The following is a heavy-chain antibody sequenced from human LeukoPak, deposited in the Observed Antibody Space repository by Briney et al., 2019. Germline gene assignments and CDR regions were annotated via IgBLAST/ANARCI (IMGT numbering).Heavy chain of an antibody. CDR2: IYHSETT. Sequence: SETLSLTCTVSGASINSGGYFWTWIRQPPGTGLEWIGYIYHSETTYYNPSLQSRVTISLDRSKNQFSLKLGSVTAADTAVYYCAREHDFGFYYYMDVWGKGTTVTVSS. D-gene: IGHD3-3*01. V-gene: IGHV4-30-2*01. CDR1: GASINSGGYF. J-gene: IGHJ6*03. CDR3: AREHDFGFYYYMDV.